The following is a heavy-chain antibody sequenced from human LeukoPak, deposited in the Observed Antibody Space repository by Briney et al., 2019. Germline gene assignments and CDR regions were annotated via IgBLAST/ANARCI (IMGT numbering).Heavy chain of an antibody. CDR1: GGSISSSSYY. CDR2: IYYSGNT. D-gene: IGHD3/OR15-3a*01. V-gene: IGHV4-39*01. CDR3: ARQTGSGLFILP. Sequence: SETLSLTCTVSGGSISSSSYYWGRIRQPPGKGLEWIGSIYYSGNTYYNASLKSQVSISIDTSKNQFSLRLTSVTAADTAVYYCARQTGSGLFILPGGQGTLVTVSS. J-gene: IGHJ4*02.